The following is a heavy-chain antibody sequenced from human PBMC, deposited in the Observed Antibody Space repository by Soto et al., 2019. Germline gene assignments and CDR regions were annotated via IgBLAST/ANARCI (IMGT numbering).Heavy chain of an antibody. CDR2: ISSSSSYI. V-gene: IGHV3-21*01. CDR1: GFTFSSYS. J-gene: IGHJ6*02. D-gene: IGHD3-9*01. Sequence: GGSLRLSCAASGFTFSSYSMNWVRQAPGKGLEWVSSISSSSSYIYYADSVKGRFTISRDNAKNSLYLQMNSLRAEDTAVYYCARLTYDILTGYYTPLYYYYGMDVWGQGTTVTVSS. CDR3: ARLTYDILTGYYTPLYYYYGMDV.